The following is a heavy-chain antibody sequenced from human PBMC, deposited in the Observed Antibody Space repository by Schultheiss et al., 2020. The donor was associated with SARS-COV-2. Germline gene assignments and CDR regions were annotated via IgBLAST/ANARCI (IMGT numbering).Heavy chain of an antibody. D-gene: IGHD2-15*01. CDR1: GYTLTELS. V-gene: IGHV1-24*01. J-gene: IGHJ4*02. Sequence: ASVKVSCKVSGYTLTELSMHWVRQAPGKGLEWMGGFDPEDGETIYAQKFQGWVTMTRDTSISTAYMELSRLRSDDTAVYYCARGNARVVAATPYDYWGQGTLVTVSS. CDR3: ARGNARVVAATPYDY. CDR2: FDPEDGET.